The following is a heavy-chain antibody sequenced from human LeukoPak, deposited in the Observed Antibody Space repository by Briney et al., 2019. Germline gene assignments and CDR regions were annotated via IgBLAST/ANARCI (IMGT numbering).Heavy chain of an antibody. V-gene: IGHV1-46*01. CDR3: ARGEGGNNWFDP. CDR2: ISPSGGST. CDR1: VYTFTSYD. Sequence: GASVKVSCTASVYTFTSYDMHWVRQAPGQGLEWMGIISPSGGSTSYAQKFKGRVTMTRDMSTSTVCMELSSLRSEDTAVYSCARGEGGNNWFDPRGQGTLVTVSS. D-gene: IGHD2-15*01. J-gene: IGHJ5*02.